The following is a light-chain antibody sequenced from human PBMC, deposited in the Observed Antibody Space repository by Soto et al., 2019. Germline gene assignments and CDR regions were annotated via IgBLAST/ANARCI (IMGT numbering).Light chain of an antibody. V-gene: IGKV3-11*01. Sequence: ESVLTQSPATLSLSPGERATLSCRASPSVSNSLAWYQHKPGQAPRLLIYDASNRATGVPTRFSGSGSGTAATLTISSLEPEDFAVYYCQQRNQWPPVTFGGGTRVEIK. J-gene: IGKJ4*01. CDR3: QQRNQWPPVT. CDR2: DAS. CDR1: PSVSNS.